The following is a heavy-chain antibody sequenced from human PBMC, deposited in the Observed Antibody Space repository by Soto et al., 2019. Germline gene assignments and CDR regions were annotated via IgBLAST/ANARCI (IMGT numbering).Heavy chain of an antibody. Sequence: GGSLRLSCAASGFTFSSYWMSWVRQAPGKGLEWVSSVSGLGGGTYYADSVKGRFTISRDNSKNTLFLQMSSLTAEDTARYYCAKGRNYDILTAPHAFDYWGQGTQVTVSS. CDR1: GFTFSSYW. D-gene: IGHD3-9*01. J-gene: IGHJ4*02. V-gene: IGHV3-23*01. CDR2: VSGLGGGT. CDR3: AKGRNYDILTAPHAFDY.